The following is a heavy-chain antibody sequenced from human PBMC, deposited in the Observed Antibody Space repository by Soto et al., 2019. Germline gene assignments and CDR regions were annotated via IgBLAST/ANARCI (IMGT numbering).Heavy chain of an antibody. CDR2: ISGSGGST. CDR3: AKDRRGSSGSLNWFDP. V-gene: IGHV3-23*01. J-gene: IGHJ5*02. Sequence: GGSLRLSCAASGFTFSSYAMSWVRQAPGKGLEWVSAISGSGGSTYYADSVKGRFTISRDNSKNTLYLQMNSQRAEDTAVYYCAKDRRGSSGSLNWFDPWGQGTLVTVSS. CDR1: GFTFSSYA. D-gene: IGHD1-26*01.